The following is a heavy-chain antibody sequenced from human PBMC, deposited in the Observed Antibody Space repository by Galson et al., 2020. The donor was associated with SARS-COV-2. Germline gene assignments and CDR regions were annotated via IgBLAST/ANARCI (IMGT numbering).Heavy chain of an antibody. J-gene: IGHJ5*02. D-gene: IGHD1-1*01. V-gene: IGHV4-61*02. CDR2: IYTSGST. CDR3: ARTTPKFNWFDP. CDR1: GGSISSGSYY. Sequence: SENLSLTCTVSGGSISSGSYYWSWIRQPAGKGLEWIGRIYTSGSTNYNPSLKSRVTISVDTSKNQFSLKLSSVTAADTAVYYCARTTPKFNWFDPWGQGTLVTVSS.